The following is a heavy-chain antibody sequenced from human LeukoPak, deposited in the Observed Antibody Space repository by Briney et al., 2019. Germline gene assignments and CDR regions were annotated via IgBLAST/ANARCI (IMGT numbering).Heavy chain of an antibody. CDR3: ARERYYDFWSGPIDY. D-gene: IGHD3-3*01. CDR1: GGSISSGSYY. V-gene: IGHV4-61*02. J-gene: IGHJ4*02. CDR2: IYTSGST. Sequence: SETLSLTCTVSGGSISSGSYYWSWIRQPAGKGLEWIGRIYTSGSTNYNPSLKSRVTISVDTSKNQFSLKLSSATAADTAVYYCARERYYDFWSGPIDYWGQGTLVTVSS.